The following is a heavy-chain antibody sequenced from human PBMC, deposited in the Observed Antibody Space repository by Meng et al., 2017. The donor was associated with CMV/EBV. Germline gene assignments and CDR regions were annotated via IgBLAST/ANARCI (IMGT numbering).Heavy chain of an antibody. CDR1: GYTFTSYA. Sequence: ASVKVSCKASGYTFTSYAMHWVRQAPGQRLEWMGWSNAGNGNTKYSQEFQGRVTITRDTSASTAYMELSRLRSDDTAVYYCARVTFNRNIVVVPAAMVYWGQGTLVTVSS. J-gene: IGHJ4*02. CDR3: ARVTFNRNIVVVPAAMVY. V-gene: IGHV1-3*02. CDR2: SNAGNGNT. D-gene: IGHD2-2*01.